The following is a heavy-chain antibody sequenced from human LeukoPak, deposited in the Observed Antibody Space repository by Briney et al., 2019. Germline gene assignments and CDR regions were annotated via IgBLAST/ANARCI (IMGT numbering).Heavy chain of an antibody. CDR1: GGSFSGYY. CDR2: INHSGST. V-gene: IGHV4-34*01. J-gene: IGHJ4*02. CDR3: ARGGRRVMIDY. D-gene: IGHD2-21*01. Sequence: PSETLSLTCAVYGGSFSGYYWSWIRQPPGKGLEWIGEINHSGSTNYNPSLKSRVTISVDTSKNQFSLKLSSVTAADTAVYYCARGGRRVMIDYWGQGTLVTVSS.